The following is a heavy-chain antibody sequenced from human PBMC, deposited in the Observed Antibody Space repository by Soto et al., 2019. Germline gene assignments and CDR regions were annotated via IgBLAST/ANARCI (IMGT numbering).Heavy chain of an antibody. CDR3: ARGCVYCGGDAPAAVTGFDY. D-gene: IGHD2-21*02. V-gene: IGHV1-46*03. CDR1: GYTFTSYY. Sequence: QVQLVQSGAEVKKPGASVKVSCKASGYTFTSYYMHWVRRAPGQGLEWMGIINPSGGSTSYAQKFKGRVTMTRHQSTSTAYMELSSLRSEDTAVYYCARGCVYCGGDAPAAVTGFDYWGQGTLVTVSS. CDR2: INPSGGST. J-gene: IGHJ4*02.